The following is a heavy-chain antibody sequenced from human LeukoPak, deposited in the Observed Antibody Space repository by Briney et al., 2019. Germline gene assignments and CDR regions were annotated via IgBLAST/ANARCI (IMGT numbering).Heavy chain of an antibody. CDR1: GYTFTSYG. D-gene: IGHD3-9*01. CDR2: ISAYNGNT. Sequence: ASVKVSCKASGYTFTSYGISWVRQAPGQGLEWMGWISAYNGNTNYARKLQGRVTMTTDTSTSTAYMELRSLRSDDTAVYYCARDRRNILTGQPTDYWGQGTLVTVSS. CDR3: ARDRRNILTGQPTDY. V-gene: IGHV1-18*01. J-gene: IGHJ4*02.